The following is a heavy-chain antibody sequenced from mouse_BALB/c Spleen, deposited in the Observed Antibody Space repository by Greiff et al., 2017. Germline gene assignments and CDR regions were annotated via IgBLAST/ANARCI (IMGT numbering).Heavy chain of an antibody. CDR1: GYSITSDYA. CDR2: ISYSGST. Sequence: DVKLQESGPGLVKPSQSLSLTCTVTGYSITSDYAWNWIRQFPGNKLEWMGYISYSGSTSYNPSLKSRISITRDTSKNQFFLQLNSVTTEDTATYYCARDGNYVPFAYWGQGTLVTVSA. CDR3: ARDGNYVPFAY. D-gene: IGHD2-1*01. V-gene: IGHV3-2*02. J-gene: IGHJ3*01.